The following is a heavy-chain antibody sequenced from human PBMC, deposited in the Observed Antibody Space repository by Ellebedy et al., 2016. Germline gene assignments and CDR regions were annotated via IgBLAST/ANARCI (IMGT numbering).Heavy chain of an antibody. CDR1: GFTFGDYA. J-gene: IGHJ4*02. V-gene: IGHV3-49*03. Sequence: GGSLRLXCTASGFTFGDYAMNWFRQAPGKGLEWVGFIRSKPYGGTPEYAASVKGRFTISRDDSKSIAYLQMNSLKSEDTAVYYCTRFNFGLERYFDWFDYWGQGTLVIVSS. CDR2: IRSKPYGGTP. CDR3: TRFNFGLERYFDWFDY. D-gene: IGHD3-9*01.